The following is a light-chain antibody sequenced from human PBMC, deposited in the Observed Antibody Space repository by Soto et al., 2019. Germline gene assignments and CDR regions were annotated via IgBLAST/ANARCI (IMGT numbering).Light chain of an antibody. CDR3: SSYTSSSTLYV. V-gene: IGLV2-14*01. J-gene: IGLJ1*01. Sequence: QSALTQPASVSGSPGQSITISCTGSSSDVGGCNYVSWYQQHPGKAPKLMIYDVTNRPSGVSDRFSGSKSGDTASLTITGLQAEDEADYYCSSYTSSSTLYVFGTGTKVTVL. CDR2: DVT. CDR1: SSDVGGCNY.